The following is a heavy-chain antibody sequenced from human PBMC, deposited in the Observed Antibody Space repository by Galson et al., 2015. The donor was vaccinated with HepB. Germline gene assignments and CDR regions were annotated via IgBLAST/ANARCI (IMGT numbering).Heavy chain of an antibody. CDR2: ISYDGSNK. J-gene: IGHJ1*01. CDR3: ARDLGRILVAAEYFQH. D-gene: IGHD2/OR15-2a*01. CDR1: GFTFSSYA. Sequence: SLRLSCAASGFTFSSYAMHWVRQAPGKGLEWVAVISYDGSNKYCADSVKGRFTISRDNSKNTLYLQMNSLRAEDTAVYYCARDLGRILVAAEYFQHWGQGTLVTVSS. V-gene: IGHV3-30*04.